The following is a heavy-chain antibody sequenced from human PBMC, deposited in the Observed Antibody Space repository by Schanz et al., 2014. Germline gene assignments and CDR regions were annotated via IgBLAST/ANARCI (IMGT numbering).Heavy chain of an antibody. Sequence: ESGGGLVQPGGSLRLSCAVSGFTVSSNHMSWVRQAPGKGLEWVSVIYSGIGAYYADSVKDRFTVSRDNSKNTVYLQMNRLRAEDTAVYYCAKDSTHIDIVLVPTAIDYWGQGTLXTVSS. V-gene: IGHV3-66*01. CDR2: IYSGIGA. J-gene: IGHJ4*02. CDR1: GFTVSSNH. CDR3: AKDSTHIDIVLVPTAIDY. D-gene: IGHD2-2*01.